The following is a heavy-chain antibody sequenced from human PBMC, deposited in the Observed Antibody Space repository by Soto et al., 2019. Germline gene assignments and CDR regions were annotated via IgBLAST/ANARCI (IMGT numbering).Heavy chain of an antibody. V-gene: IGHV3-53*04. CDR1: GFTVSSNS. CDR3: AREVGHGWFDP. CDR2: IYSGGST. J-gene: IGHJ5*02. Sequence: EVQLVESGGGLVQPGGSLRLSCAASGFTVSSNSMSWVRQAPGKGLEWVSVIYSGGSTYYADSVKGRFTISRHNSKNTLDLQMNSLRAEDTAVYYCAREVGHGWFDPWGQGTLVTVSS.